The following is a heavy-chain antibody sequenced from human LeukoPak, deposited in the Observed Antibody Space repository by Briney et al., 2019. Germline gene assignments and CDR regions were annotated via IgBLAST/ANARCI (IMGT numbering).Heavy chain of an antibody. CDR3: AGGGPPCH. D-gene: IGHD3-16*01. CDR2: IYYSGST. CDR1: GGSISSHY. Sequence: SETLSLTCTVSGGSISSHYWSWIRQPPGKGLEWIGYIYYSGSTNYNPSLKSRVTISVDTSKNQFSLKLSSVTAADTAVYYCAGGGPPCHWGQGTLVTVSS. V-gene: IGHV4-59*11. J-gene: IGHJ4*02.